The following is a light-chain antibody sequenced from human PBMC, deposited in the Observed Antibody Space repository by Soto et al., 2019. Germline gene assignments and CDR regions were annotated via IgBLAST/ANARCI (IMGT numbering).Light chain of an antibody. Sequence: QSALTQPPSASGSPGQSVAISCTGTSSDVGGYNYVSRYQQHPGKAPKLMTYEVNKRPSGVPDRFSGSKSGNTASLTVSGLQAEDEADYYCSSYAGSSNVFGTGTKVTVL. V-gene: IGLV2-8*01. CDR3: SSYAGSSNV. J-gene: IGLJ1*01. CDR2: EVN. CDR1: SSDVGGYNY.